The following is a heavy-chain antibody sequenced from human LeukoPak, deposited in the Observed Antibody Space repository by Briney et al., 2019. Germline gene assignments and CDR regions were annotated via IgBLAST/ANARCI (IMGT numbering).Heavy chain of an antibody. J-gene: IGHJ4*02. D-gene: IGHD2-2*01. CDR2: ISGSDPGT. Sequence: GGSLRLSCAASGFTFSTYAMSYVRQVPGKGLEWVSAISGSDPGTYYADSAKGRFTISRDNSRNTLHLQMNSLRVEDTAIYYCAKGNAGHCTGTTCYPFDYWGQGTLVTVSS. V-gene: IGHV3-23*01. CDR1: GFTFSTYA. CDR3: AKGNAGHCTGTTCYPFDY.